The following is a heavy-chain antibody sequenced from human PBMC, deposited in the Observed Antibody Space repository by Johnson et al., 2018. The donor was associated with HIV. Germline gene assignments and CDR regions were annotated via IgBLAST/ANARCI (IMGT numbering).Heavy chain of an antibody. CDR2: LYSGGDI. CDR3: ARGGGAYCGGDCLRTFDI. D-gene: IGHD2-21*02. V-gene: IGHV3-66*01. J-gene: IGHJ3*02. Sequence: VQLVESGGGLVQPGGSLRLSCAASGLTISDNYMSWVRQAPGKGLEWVAVLYSGGDIYYADSVKGRFIIPRDNSKSTLYLHLNSLRAKETGIYYCARGGGAYCGGDCLRTFDIWGQGTMVTVSP. CDR1: GLTISDNY.